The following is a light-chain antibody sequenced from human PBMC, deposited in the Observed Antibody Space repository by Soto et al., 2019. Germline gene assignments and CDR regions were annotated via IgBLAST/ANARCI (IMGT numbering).Light chain of an antibody. CDR1: SSNIGRNY. V-gene: IGLV1-47*02. CDR2: STN. Sequence: QPVLTQPPSASGTPGQRVTISCSGSSSNIGRNYVYWYQQFPGTAPKLLIHSTNQRPSGVPDRFSGSKSGTSASLAISGLRAEDEADYYCATWDDSLSGPVFGGGTKLTVL. J-gene: IGLJ2*01. CDR3: ATWDDSLSGPV.